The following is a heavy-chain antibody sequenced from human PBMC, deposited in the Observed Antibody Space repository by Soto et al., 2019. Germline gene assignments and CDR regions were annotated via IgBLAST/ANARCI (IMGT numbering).Heavy chain of an antibody. Sequence: EVQLLESGGGLVQPGGSLRLSCAASGFTFSNYAMSWVRQAPGKGLECVSAISGGGSTTYYADFVKGRFSISRDNSKNTFYLQMNSLRADDTAVYYCAKKASSGWYGTFDYRGQGTLVTVSS. CDR1: GFTFSNYA. J-gene: IGHJ4*02. V-gene: IGHV3-23*01. CDR2: ISGGGSTT. CDR3: AKKASSGWYGTFDY. D-gene: IGHD6-19*01.